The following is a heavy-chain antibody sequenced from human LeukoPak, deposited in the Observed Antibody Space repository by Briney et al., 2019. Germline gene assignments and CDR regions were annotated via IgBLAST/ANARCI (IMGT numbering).Heavy chain of an antibody. D-gene: IGHD5-12*01. V-gene: IGHV1-2*02. J-gene: IGHJ4*02. CDR3: ARDVATISANFDY. CDR2: INPNSGGT. Sequence: ASVKVSCKASGYTFTGYYMHWVRQAPGQGLEWMGWINPNSGGTNYAQKFQGRVTMTRDTSISTAYMELSRLRSDDTAVYYCARDVATISANFDYWGQGTLVTVSS. CDR1: GYTFTGYY.